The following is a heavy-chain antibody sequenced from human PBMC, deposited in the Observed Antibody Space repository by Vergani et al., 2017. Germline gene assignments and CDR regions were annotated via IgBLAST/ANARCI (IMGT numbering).Heavy chain of an antibody. CDR1: GFTFDDYA. CDR3: AKDMVTLAYSSGWXMVSPRNYYYGMDV. J-gene: IGHJ6*02. Sequence: EVQLVESGGVVVQPGGSLRLSCAASGFTFDDYAMHWVRQAPGKGLEWVSLISWDGGSTYYADSVKGRFTISRDNSKNSLYLQMNSLRAEDTALYYCAKDMVTLAYSSGWXMVSPRNYYYGMDVWGQGTTVTVSS. V-gene: IGHV3-43D*04. D-gene: IGHD6-19*01. CDR2: ISWDGGST.